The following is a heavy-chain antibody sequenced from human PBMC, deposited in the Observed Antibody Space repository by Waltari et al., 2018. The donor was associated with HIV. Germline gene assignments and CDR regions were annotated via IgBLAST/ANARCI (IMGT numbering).Heavy chain of an antibody. CDR1: ASSIRSGSY. V-gene: IGHV4-38-2*02. CDR2: IYRSGTT. J-gene: IGHJ3*02. Sequence: QVQLQESGPGVVKPSETLSLTCTVSASSIRSGSYWGWTRQSPGKGLEWIGSIYRSGTTYYNPSLKSRVTISVNMSKNQFSLKLTSMTAADTALYYCARDQDYYDSSGYTCYAFDMWGPGTMVTVSS. D-gene: IGHD3-22*01. CDR3: ARDQDYYDSSGYTCYAFDM.